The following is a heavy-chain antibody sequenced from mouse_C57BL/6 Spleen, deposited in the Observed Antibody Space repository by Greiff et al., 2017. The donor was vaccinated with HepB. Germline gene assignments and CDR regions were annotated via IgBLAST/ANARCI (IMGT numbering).Heavy chain of an antibody. Sequence: QVQLQQSGAELARPGASVKLSCKASGFTFTSYGISWVKQRPGQGLEWIGAIYPRSGNTYYNEKFKGKATLTADKSSSTAYLELRSLTSEDSAVYFCASSWYDYNDGYFDDWGKGTTLTVSS. D-gene: IGHD2-4*01. J-gene: IGHJ2*01. CDR3: ASSWYDYNDGYFDD. CDR2: IYPRSGNT. V-gene: IGHV1-81*01. CDR1: GFTFTSYG.